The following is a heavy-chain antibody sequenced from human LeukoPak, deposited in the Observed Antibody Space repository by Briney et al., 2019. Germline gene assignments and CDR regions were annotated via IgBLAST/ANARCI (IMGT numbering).Heavy chain of an antibody. Sequence: PGGSLRLSCAASGFIFSSYAMSWVRQAPGKGLEWVSVISGSGGTTYYADSVKGRFTISRDNSKNTLYLQINSLRAEDTAVYYCSALGSGVDYWGQGTLASVFS. CDR2: ISGSGGTT. CDR3: SALGSGVDY. CDR1: GFIFSSYA. J-gene: IGHJ4*02. V-gene: IGHV3-23*01. D-gene: IGHD6-19*01.